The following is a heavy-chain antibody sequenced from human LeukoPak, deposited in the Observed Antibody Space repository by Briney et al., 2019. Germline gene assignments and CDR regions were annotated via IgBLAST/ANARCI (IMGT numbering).Heavy chain of an antibody. D-gene: IGHD4-17*01. J-gene: IGHJ4*02. CDR2: IYHSGST. CDR3: ATSFGVTVTTKVDY. Sequence: SGTLSLTCTVSGYSISSGYYWGWIRQPPGKGLEWIGSIYHSGSTYYNPSLKSRVTISVDTSKNQFSLKLSSVTAADTAVYYCATSFGVTVTTKVDYWGQGTLVTVSS. V-gene: IGHV4-38-2*02. CDR1: GYSISSGYY.